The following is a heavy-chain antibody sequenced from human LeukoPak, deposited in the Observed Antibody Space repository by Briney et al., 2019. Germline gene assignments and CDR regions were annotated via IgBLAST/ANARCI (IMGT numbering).Heavy chain of an antibody. Sequence: GASVKVSCKASGYTFTGYYMHWVRQAPGQGLEWMGWINPNSGGTNYAQKFQGRVTMTRDTSISTAYMELSRLRSDDTAVYYCAREDYGDYGTPYYYYGMDDWGQGTTVTVSS. CDR1: GYTFTGYY. J-gene: IGHJ6*02. V-gene: IGHV1-2*02. CDR3: AREDYGDYGTPYYYYGMDD. D-gene: IGHD4-17*01. CDR2: INPNSGGT.